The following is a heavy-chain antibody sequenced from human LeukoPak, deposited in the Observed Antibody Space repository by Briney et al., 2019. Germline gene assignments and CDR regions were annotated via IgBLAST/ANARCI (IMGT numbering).Heavy chain of an antibody. CDR3: ARGGDYVWGSYRRYYFDY. V-gene: IGHV4-34*01. D-gene: IGHD3-16*02. Sequence: PSETLSLTCAVYGGSFSGYYWSWIRQPPGKGLEWIGEINHSGSTNYNPSLKSRVTISVDTSKNQFSLKLSSVTAADTAVYYCARGGDYVWGSYRRYYFDYWGQGTLVTVSS. J-gene: IGHJ4*02. CDR1: GGSFSGYY. CDR2: INHSGST.